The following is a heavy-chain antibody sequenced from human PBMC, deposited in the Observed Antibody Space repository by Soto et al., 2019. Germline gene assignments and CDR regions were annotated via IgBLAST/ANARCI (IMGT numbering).Heavy chain of an antibody. D-gene: IGHD1-26*01. J-gene: IGHJ4*02. CDR2: IYYTGST. V-gene: IGHV4-39*01. Sequence: QLQLQESGPGLVRPSETLSLTCTVSGGSITTKSHYWGWIRQPPGKGLEWIGIIYYTGSTYYNPSLKSRVPISVDPSKNQVSLKLSSVTAADTAVYYCARHAGASGSYSPGQFWGQGTLVNVSS. CDR3: ARHAGASGSYSPGQF. CDR1: GGSITTKSHY.